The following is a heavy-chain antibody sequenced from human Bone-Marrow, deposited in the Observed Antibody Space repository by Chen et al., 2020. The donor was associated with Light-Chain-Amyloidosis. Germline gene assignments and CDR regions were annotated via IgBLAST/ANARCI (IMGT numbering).Heavy chain of an antibody. CDR3: AKGGSGLVGY. CDR1: GFTFSSYG. Sequence: QVQLVESGGGVVQPGGSLRLSCAASGFTFSSYGMHWVRQAPGKGLERVAFIRYDGSNKYYADSVKGRFTISRDNSKNTLYLQMNSLRAEDTAVYYCAKGGSGLVGYWGQGTLVTVSS. J-gene: IGHJ4*02. V-gene: IGHV3-30*02. CDR2: IRYDGSNK. D-gene: IGHD1-26*01.